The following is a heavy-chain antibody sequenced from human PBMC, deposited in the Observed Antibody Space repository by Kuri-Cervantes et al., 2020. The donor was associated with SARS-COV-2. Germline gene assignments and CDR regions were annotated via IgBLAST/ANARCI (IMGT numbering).Heavy chain of an antibody. D-gene: IGHD6-19*01. CDR3: ARFGIAVARSVDY. CDR1: GGSISSSSYY. J-gene: IGHJ4*02. Sequence: SETLSLTCTVSGGSISSSSYYWGWIRQPPGKGLEGIGSIHYSGSTYYNPSLKSRVTISVDTSKNQFSLKLTSVTASDTAVYYCARFGIAVARSVDYWGQGTLVTVSS. CDR2: IHYSGST. V-gene: IGHV4-39*07.